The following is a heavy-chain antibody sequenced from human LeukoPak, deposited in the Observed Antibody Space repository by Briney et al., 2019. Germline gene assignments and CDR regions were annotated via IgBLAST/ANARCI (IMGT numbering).Heavy chain of an antibody. CDR2: INPNSGGT. Sequence: WASVKVSCKASGYTFTGYYMHWVRQAPGQGLEWMGWINPNSGGTNYAQNFQGRVTMTRDTPISTAYMELSRLRSDDTAVYYCARDVGEYCSSTNCYASHYWGQGTLVTVSS. CDR3: ARDVGEYCSSTNCYASHY. CDR1: GYTFTGYY. V-gene: IGHV1-2*02. J-gene: IGHJ4*02. D-gene: IGHD2-2*01.